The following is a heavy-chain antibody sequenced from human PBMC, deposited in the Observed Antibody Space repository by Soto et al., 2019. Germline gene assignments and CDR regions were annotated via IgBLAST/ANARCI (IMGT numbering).Heavy chain of an antibody. V-gene: IGHV5-51*01. CDR1: GYTFTNYW. CDR3: ARVAATSGINAFDV. J-gene: IGHJ3*01. CDR2: IYPRDSHT. Sequence: GEYLKISCQGSGYTFTNYWIVWVRQLPGKGLEWMGIIYPRDSHTTYSPSFQGQVTISDDKSLNSAFLQWSSLKASDTATYYCARVAATSGINAFDVWGPGTMVTVSS. D-gene: IGHD1-1*01.